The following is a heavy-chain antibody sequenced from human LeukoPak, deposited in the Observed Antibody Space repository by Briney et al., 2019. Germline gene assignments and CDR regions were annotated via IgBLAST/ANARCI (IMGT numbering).Heavy chain of an antibody. D-gene: IGHD3-22*01. V-gene: IGHV3-21*01. CDR1: GFTFSSYS. CDR3: ARDTYDSSGYYNYYYYGMDV. CDR2: ISSSSSCI. J-gene: IGHJ6*02. Sequence: GGSLRLSCAASGFTFSSYSMNWVRQAPGKGLEWVSSISSSSSCIYYADSVKGRFTISRDNAKNSLYLQMNSLRAEDTAVYYCARDTYDSSGYYNYYYYGMDVWGQGTTVTVSS.